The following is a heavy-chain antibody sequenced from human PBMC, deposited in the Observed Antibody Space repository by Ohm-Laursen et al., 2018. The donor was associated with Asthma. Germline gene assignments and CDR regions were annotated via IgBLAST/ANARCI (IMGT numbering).Heavy chain of an antibody. D-gene: IGHD3-22*01. Sequence: ESLKISCKGSGYSFTSYWIGWVRQMPGKGLEWMGIIYPGDSDTRYSPSFQGQVTISADKSISTAYLQWSSLKASDTAMYYCARHASSDSSGYYYYYFDYWGQGTLVTVSS. CDR1: GYSFTSYW. CDR2: IYPGDSDT. CDR3: ARHASSDSSGYYYYYFDY. J-gene: IGHJ4*02. V-gene: IGHV5-51*01.